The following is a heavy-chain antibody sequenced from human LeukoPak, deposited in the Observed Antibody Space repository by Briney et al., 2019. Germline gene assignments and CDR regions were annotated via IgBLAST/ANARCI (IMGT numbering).Heavy chain of an antibody. CDR3: ARGLRYFDWLLGGGYYYGMDV. CDR2: MNPNSGNT. D-gene: IGHD3-9*01. CDR1: GYTFTSYD. Sequence: ASVKVSCKASGYTFTSYDINWVRQATGQGLEWMGWMNPNSGNTGYAQKFQGRVTMTRNTSISTAYMELSSLRSEDTAVYYCARGLRYFDWLLGGGYYYGMDVWGQGTTVTVSS. J-gene: IGHJ6*02. V-gene: IGHV1-8*01.